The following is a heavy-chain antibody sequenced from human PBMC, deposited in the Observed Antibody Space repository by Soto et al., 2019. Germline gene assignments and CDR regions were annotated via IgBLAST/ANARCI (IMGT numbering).Heavy chain of an antibody. J-gene: IGHJ4*02. V-gene: IGHV4-34*01. D-gene: IGHD3-10*01. CDR3: ARGLSSEKVDS. CDR2: INHSGST. Sequence: PSETLSLTCAVYGGSFSGYYWSWIRQPPGKGLEWIGEINHSGSTNYNPSLKSRVTISVDTSKNQFSLKLSSVTGADTAVYYCARGLSSEKVDSWGQGTLVTVSS. CDR1: GGSFSGYY.